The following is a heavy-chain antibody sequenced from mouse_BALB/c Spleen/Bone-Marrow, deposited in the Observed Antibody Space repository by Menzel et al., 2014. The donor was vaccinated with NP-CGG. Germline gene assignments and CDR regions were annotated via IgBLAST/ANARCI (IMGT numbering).Heavy chain of an antibody. J-gene: IGHJ2*01. CDR3: ARSGYGSNYDY. D-gene: IGHD1-1*01. V-gene: IGHV1-80*01. CDR2: IYPGDGDT. CDR1: GYAFSAYW. Sequence: QVQLQQSGAELVRPGSSVKISCKASGYAFSAYWMIWVKQRPGQGLEWIGQIYPGDGDTNYNGKFKGKATLTADKSSRTAYMQRSSLTSEDSAVYFCARSGYGSNYDYWGQGTTLTVSS.